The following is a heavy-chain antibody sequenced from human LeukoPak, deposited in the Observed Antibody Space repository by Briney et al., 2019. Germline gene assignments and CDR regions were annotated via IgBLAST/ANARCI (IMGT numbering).Heavy chain of an antibody. V-gene: IGHV3-74*01. CDR3: IRSVSDGSGYYRVLEY. D-gene: IGHD3-22*01. Sequence: GGSLRLSCAVSGFTFSSYWMHWVRQAPEKGLVWVSRIDRDGSRINYADSVKGRLTMSRDNAKNTLYLHINSLRAEDTAIYYCIRSVSDGSGYYRVLEYWGQGTLVTVSS. J-gene: IGHJ4*02. CDR1: GFTFSSYW. CDR2: IDRDGSRI.